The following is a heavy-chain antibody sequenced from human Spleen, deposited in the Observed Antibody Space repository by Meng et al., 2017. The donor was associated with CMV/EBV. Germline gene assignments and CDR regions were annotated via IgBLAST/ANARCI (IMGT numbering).Heavy chain of an antibody. D-gene: IGHD2-2*01. J-gene: IGHJ5*02. CDR3: ARANYCSSTSCSNRFDP. Sequence: YTFTSYDINWVRQATGQGLEWMGWMNPNSGNTGYAQKFQGRVTMTRNTSISTAYMELSSLRSEDTAVYYCARANYCSSTSCSNRFDPWGQGTLVTVSS. CDR2: MNPNSGNT. V-gene: IGHV1-8*01. CDR1: YTFTSYD.